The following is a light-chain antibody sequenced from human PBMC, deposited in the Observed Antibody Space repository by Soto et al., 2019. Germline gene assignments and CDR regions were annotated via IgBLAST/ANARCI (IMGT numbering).Light chain of an antibody. CDR3: CSYAGSYTWV. V-gene: IGLV2-11*01. Sequence: QSVLTQPRSVSGSPGQSVTISCTGTSSDVGSYNYVPWYQHHPGKAPKLMIYDVSKRPSGVPDRFSGSKSGNTASLTISGLQAEDEADYYCCSYAGSYTWVFGGGTKVTVL. CDR1: SSDVGSYNY. J-gene: IGLJ3*02. CDR2: DVS.